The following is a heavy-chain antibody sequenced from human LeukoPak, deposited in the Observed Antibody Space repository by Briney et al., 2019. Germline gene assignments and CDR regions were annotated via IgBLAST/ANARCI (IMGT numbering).Heavy chain of an antibody. D-gene: IGHD3-22*01. Sequence: GGSLRLSCAASGFTFSSYAMSWVRQAPGKGLEWVSAISGSGGSTYYADSVKGRFTISRDNSKNTLYLQMNSLRAEDTAVYYCAKGYYYDSSGLEYFQHWGQGTLVTX. V-gene: IGHV3-23*01. J-gene: IGHJ1*01. CDR3: AKGYYYDSSGLEYFQH. CDR2: ISGSGGST. CDR1: GFTFSSYA.